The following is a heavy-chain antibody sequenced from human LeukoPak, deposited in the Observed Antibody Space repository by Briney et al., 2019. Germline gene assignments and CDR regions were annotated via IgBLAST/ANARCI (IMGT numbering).Heavy chain of an antibody. D-gene: IGHD5-18*01. J-gene: IGHJ4*02. CDR3: ASHSSYGSDY. V-gene: IGHV4-34*01. CDR1: GGSFSGYY. Sequence: SETLSLTCAVYGGSFSGYYWSWIRQTPEKGLEWIGEIHHYGSTNYNPSLKSRVTILIDTSKNQFSLKLSSVTAADTAVYYCASHSSYGSDYWGQGTLVTVSS. CDR2: IHHYGST.